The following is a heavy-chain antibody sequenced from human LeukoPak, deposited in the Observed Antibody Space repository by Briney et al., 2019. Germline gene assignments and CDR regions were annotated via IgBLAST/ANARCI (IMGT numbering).Heavy chain of an antibody. CDR1: GFTVSSNY. J-gene: IGHJ5*02. D-gene: IGHD3-22*01. CDR3: AKGRYDIT. CDR2: IYSGGST. Sequence: TGGSLRLSCAASGFTVSSNYMSWVRQAPGKGLEWVSIIYSGGSTFYADSVKGRFTISRDNAKNSLYLQMNSLRAEDTAVYYCAKGRYDITWGQGTLVTVSS. V-gene: IGHV3-53*01.